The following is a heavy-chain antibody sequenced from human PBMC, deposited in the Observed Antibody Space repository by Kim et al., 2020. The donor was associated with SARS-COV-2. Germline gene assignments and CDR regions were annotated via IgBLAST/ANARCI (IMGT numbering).Heavy chain of an antibody. Sequence: GGSLRLSCAASGFTVSSNYMSWVRQAPGKGLEWVSDIYSGGSAYYSDAVEEGRIITCSNTKKTLLYLLISILSAETTAVYFAGIYINYESFHWHYYYD. CDR2: IYSGGSA. J-gene: IGHJ6*03. V-gene: IGHV3-53*01. D-gene: IGHD3-3*01. CDR1: GFTVSSNY. CDR3: GIYINYESFHWHYYYD.